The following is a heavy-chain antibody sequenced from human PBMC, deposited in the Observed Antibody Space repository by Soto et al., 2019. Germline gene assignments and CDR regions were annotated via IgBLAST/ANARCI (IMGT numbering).Heavy chain of an antibody. CDR1: GFTFSSYA. J-gene: IGHJ6*02. V-gene: IGHV3-30-3*01. D-gene: IGHD4-4*01. CDR2: ISYDGSNK. CDR3: ARDSVDCSNYIYYYYYGMDV. Sequence: GGSLRLSCAASGFTFSSYAMHWVRQAPGKGLEWVAVISYDGSNKYYADSVKGRFTISRDNSKNTLYLQMNSLRAEDTAVYYCARDSVDCSNYIYYYYYGMDVWGQGTTVTVSS.